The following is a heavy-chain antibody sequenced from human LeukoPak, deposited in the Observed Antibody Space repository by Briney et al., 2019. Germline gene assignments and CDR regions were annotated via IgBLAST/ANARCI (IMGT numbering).Heavy chain of an antibody. V-gene: IGHV4-4*07. D-gene: IGHD3-10*01. J-gene: IGHJ6*03. CDR2: IYPSGNT. Sequence: SETLSLTCSVSGGSFSNHFWSWVRQPAGEGLEWIGRIYPSGNTNYNPTLKYRVTLSVDTSKTQFPLNLSSVTTANTAVYDGAREDSGSYYNYYYFYMDVWGKGTTVTIS. CDR1: GGSFSNHF. CDR3: AREDSGSYYNYYYFYMDV.